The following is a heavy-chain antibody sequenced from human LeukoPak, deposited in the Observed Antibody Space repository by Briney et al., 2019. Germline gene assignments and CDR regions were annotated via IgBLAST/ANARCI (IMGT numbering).Heavy chain of an antibody. CDR2: ISSSSSYI. D-gene: IGHD6-13*01. CDR1: GFTFSSYS. CDR3: ARYQGYSSSWYPAFDY. V-gene: IGHV3-21*01. J-gene: IGHJ4*02. Sequence: GGSLRLSCAASGFTFSSYSMNWVRQAPGKGLEWVSSISSSSSYIYYADSVKGRFTISRDNAKNSLYLQMNSLRAEDTAVYYCARYQGYSSSWYPAFDYWGQGTLVTVSS.